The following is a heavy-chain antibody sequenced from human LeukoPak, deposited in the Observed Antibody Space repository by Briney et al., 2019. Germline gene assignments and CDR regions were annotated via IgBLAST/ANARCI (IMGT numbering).Heavy chain of an antibody. D-gene: IGHD5-12*01. CDR3: ARLGVATSHFDY. J-gene: IGHJ4*02. CDR2: IYYSGST. CDR1: GGSISSSSYS. Sequence: SETLSLTCTVSGGSISSSSYSWGWIRQPPGMGLEWIGSIYYSGSTYYNPSLKSRVTISVDTSKNQFSLKLSSVTAADTAVYYCARLGVATSHFDYWGQGTLVTGSS. V-gene: IGHV4-39*01.